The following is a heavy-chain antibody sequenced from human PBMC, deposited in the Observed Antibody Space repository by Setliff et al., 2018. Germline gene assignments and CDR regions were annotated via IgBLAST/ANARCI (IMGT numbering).Heavy chain of an antibody. CDR3: ARDPQITYDILTGEPL. Sequence: GASVKVSCKASGHTFTSYGISWVRQAPGQGLEWMGGIIPIFGTANYAQKFQGRVTITADKSTSTAYMELSSLRSEDTAVYYCARDPQITYDILTGEPLWGQGTLVTVSS. CDR2: IIPIFGTA. V-gene: IGHV1-69*06. J-gene: IGHJ4*02. D-gene: IGHD3-9*01. CDR1: GHTFTSYG.